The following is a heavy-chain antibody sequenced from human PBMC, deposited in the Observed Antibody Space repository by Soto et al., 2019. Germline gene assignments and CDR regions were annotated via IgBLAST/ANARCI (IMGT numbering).Heavy chain of an antibody. D-gene: IGHD6-19*01. CDR3: ARQSSSAIAVAGMNWFDP. CDR2: IDYTGGT. Sequence: SETLSLACPVSAGSLGSSSYYWGWIRQPPGKGLEWIGSIDYTGGTYYNPSLKSLVTISVDTSKTQFSLKLSSVTAADTAVYYCARQSSSAIAVAGMNWFDPWGQGTLVTVSS. V-gene: IGHV4-39*01. CDR1: AGSLGSSSYY. J-gene: IGHJ5*02.